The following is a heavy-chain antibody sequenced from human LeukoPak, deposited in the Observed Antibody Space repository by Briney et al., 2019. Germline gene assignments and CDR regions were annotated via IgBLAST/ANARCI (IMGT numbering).Heavy chain of an antibody. D-gene: IGHD3-10*01. V-gene: IGHV4-39*07. Sequence: SETLSLTCTVSGGSISSGGYYWGWIRQPPGKGLEWIGSIYYSGSTYYNPSLKSRVTISVDTSKNQFSLKLSSVTAADTAVYYCARVSLVRGAPDYYFDYWGQGTLVTVSS. CDR1: GGSISSGGYY. CDR2: IYYSGST. CDR3: ARVSLVRGAPDYYFDY. J-gene: IGHJ4*02.